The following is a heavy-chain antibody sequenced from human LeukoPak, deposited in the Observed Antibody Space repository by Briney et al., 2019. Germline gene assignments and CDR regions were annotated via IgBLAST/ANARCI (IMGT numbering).Heavy chain of an antibody. D-gene: IGHD2-15*01. J-gene: IGHJ4*02. V-gene: IGHV4-38-2*01. Sequence: SKTLSLTCAVSGYSISSGYYWGWIRQSPGKGLQWIGTIYHSGSTYYNPSLKRRLTISIDTSKNQFSLKLSSVTAADTAVYYCARLTISGGRFFDCWGQGTLVTVSS. CDR1: GYSISSGYY. CDR2: IYHSGST. CDR3: ARLTISGGRFFDC.